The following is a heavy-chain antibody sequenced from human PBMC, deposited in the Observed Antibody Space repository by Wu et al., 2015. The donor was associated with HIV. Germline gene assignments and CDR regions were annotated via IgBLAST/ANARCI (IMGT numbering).Heavy chain of an antibody. J-gene: IGHJ6*03. V-gene: IGHV1-8*02. CDR1: GYTFTNYD. CDR2: MKPKNGNT. CDR3: ARGMFSSSNFYYYYYMDV. Sequence: QEQLVQSGAEMKKPGASVKVSCKASGYTFTNYDINWVRLAPGQGLEWMGWMKPKNGNTGYAQKFHDRVVMTGNISINTAYMELSSLRPEDTAVYYCARGMFSSSNFYYYYYMDVWGKGTTVTVSS. D-gene: IGHD6-6*01.